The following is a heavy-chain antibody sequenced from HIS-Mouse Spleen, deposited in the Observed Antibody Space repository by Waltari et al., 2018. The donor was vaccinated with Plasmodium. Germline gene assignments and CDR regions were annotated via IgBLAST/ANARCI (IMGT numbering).Heavy chain of an antibody. Sequence: EVQLVESGGGLVQPGGSLRRSCAASGFPFGSYWMSWVGQAAGKGLEWVAKIKKDGSEKYYVDSVKGRFTISRDNAKNSLYLQMNSLRAEDTAVYYCASSWYWYFDLWGRGTLVTVSS. V-gene: IGHV3-7*01. J-gene: IGHJ2*01. CDR2: IKKDGSEK. D-gene: IGHD6-13*01. CDR1: GFPFGSYW. CDR3: ASSWYWYFDL.